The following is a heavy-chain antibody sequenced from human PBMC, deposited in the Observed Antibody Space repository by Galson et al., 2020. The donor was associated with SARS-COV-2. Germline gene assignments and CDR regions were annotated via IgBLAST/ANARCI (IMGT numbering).Heavy chain of an antibody. V-gene: IGHV3-53*01. Sequence: GESLKISCAASGFTVGRRWISWVRRAPGKGLEWVSLIDAAGNPFYADSIKGRFTISRDNSRNIVFLQMTSLRAVDTAVYYCLREGDTIYPDYWGPGTLVTVSS. CDR3: LREGDTIYPDY. D-gene: IGHD3-10*01. CDR2: IDAAGNP. J-gene: IGHJ4*02. CDR1: GFTVGRRW.